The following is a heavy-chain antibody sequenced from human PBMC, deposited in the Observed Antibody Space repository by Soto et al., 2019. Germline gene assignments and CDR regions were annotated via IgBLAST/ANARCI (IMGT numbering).Heavy chain of an antibody. CDR2: ISDSGST. J-gene: IGHJ4*02. CDR1: CGSNSNYY. CDR3: AGARFVGLTTCDYFDD. V-gene: IGHV4-59*01. D-gene: IGHD1-1*01. Sequence: SETLSLTCNVSCGSNSNYYWNWIRQPPGKRLEWIGYISDSGSTKYNPSLMSRVTIPAHISKNQVSLKVKSVAAADTAIYYCAGARFVGLTTCDYFDDWGQGTVITV.